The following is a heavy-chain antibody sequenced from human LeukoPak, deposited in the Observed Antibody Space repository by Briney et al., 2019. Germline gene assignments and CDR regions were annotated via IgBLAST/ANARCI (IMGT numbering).Heavy chain of an antibody. J-gene: IGHJ3*02. V-gene: IGHV4-59*01. Sequence: YSGSTSFSPSLKSRVTMSVDTSKTQFSLKLSSVTAADTAVYYCAGSNYGSGSYKNDAFDIWGQGTMVTVSS. D-gene: IGHD3-10*01. CDR2: YSGST. CDR3: AGSNYGSGSYKNDAFDI.